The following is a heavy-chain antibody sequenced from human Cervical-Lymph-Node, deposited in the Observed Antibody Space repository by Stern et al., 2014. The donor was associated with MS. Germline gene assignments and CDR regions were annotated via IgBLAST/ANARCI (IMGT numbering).Heavy chain of an antibody. CDR3: ARAFCTGGVCYSFPFYGMDV. J-gene: IGHJ6*02. Sequence: EVQLVESGGGVVRPGRSLRLSCAASGFTFEDYGMSWVRQAPGKGMGWVAALNWNGGSTVYAGSVQGRFTISRDNAKNSLYLQMNSLRAEDTALYHCARAFCTGGVCYSFPFYGMDVWGQGTTVTVSS. CDR2: LNWNGGST. V-gene: IGHV3-20*01. D-gene: IGHD2-8*02. CDR1: GFTFEDYG.